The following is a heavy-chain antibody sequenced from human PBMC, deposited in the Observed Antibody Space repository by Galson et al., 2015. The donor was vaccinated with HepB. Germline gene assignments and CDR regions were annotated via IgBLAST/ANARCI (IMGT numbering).Heavy chain of an antibody. CDR1: GYTFTGYY. V-gene: IGHV1-2*05. CDR3: ARGGEAWGDPQDAVDI. CDR2: INPNSGGT. J-gene: IGHJ3*02. Sequence: SVKVSCKASGYTFTGYYIHWVRQALGQGLEWMGRINPNSGGTNYAQKFQGRVTMTRDTSITTAYMELSRLRSDDTVVYYCARGGEAWGDPQDAVDIWGQGTMVTVSS. D-gene: IGHD3-10*01.